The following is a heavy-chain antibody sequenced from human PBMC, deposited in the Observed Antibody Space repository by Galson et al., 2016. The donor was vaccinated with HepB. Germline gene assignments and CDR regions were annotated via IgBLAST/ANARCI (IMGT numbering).Heavy chain of an antibody. D-gene: IGHD2-15*01. J-gene: IGHJ6*02. CDR3: AREYSWSGRDV. CDR2: IAPDGSKN. Sequence: SLRLSCAASGFTFTRYWMSWVRQAPGKGLEWVANIAPDGSKNTYVDSVKGRSTLSIDNAKNSLYLQMNALRAEDTAVYYCAREYSWSGRDVWGQGTTVTVSS. CDR1: GFTFTRYW. V-gene: IGHV3-7*01.